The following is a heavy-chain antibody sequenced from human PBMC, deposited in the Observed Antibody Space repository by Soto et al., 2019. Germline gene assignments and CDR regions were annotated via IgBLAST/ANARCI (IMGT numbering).Heavy chain of an antibody. Sequence: QVQLVQSGAEVKKPGSSVKVSCKAPRGLFSSYVFNWVRQAPGQGLEWMGGVNPILNIADHAQKFQGRVTITADAXXGXVXXELSSLRSDDTATYFCARYRHGSGDSCNYYYIMDLLGQGTTITVSS. J-gene: IGHJ6*02. D-gene: IGHD2-15*01. CDR2: VNPILNIA. V-gene: IGHV1-69*04. CDR1: RGLFSSYV. CDR3: ARYRHGSGDSCNYYYIMDL.